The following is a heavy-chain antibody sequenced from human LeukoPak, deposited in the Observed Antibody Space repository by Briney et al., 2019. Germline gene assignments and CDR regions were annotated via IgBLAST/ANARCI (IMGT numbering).Heavy chain of an antibody. CDR2: IYYSGTT. J-gene: IGHJ4*02. CDR3: ARGLNGSGSYY. Sequence: SQTLSLTCTVSGGSISGCDYYWSWIRQPPGKGLEWIGYIYYSGTTYYNPSLKSRVTISVDTSKNQFSLKLTSVTAADTAVYFCARGLNGSGSYYWGQGTLVTVSS. V-gene: IGHV4-30-4*01. D-gene: IGHD3-10*01. CDR1: GGSISGCDYY.